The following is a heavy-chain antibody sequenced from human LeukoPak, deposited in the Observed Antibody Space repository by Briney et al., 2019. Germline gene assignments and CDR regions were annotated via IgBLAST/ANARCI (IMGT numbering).Heavy chain of an antibody. Sequence: SETLSLTCTVSGGSISSSSYYWGWIRQPPGKGLEWIGSIYYSGSTYYNPSLKSRVTIPVDTSKNQFSLKLSSVSAADTAVYYCARSQYYGSGSYFDPWGQGTLVTVSS. V-gene: IGHV4-39*01. D-gene: IGHD3-10*01. CDR1: GGSISSSSYY. J-gene: IGHJ5*02. CDR2: IYYSGST. CDR3: ARSQYYGSGSYFDP.